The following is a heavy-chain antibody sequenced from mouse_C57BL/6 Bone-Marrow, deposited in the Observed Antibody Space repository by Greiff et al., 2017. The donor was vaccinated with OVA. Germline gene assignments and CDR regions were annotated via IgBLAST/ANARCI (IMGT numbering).Heavy chain of an antibody. CDR3: TLLRWFAY. Sequence: EVQGVESGGGLVQPGGSMKLSCVASGFTFSNYWMNWVRQSPEKGLEWVAQIRLKSDNYATHYAESVKGRFTISRDDSKSSVYLQMNNVRAEDTGIYYCTLLRWFAYWGQGTLVTVSA. CDR1: GFTFSNYW. D-gene: IGHD1-1*01. J-gene: IGHJ3*01. V-gene: IGHV6-3*01. CDR2: IRLKSDNYAT.